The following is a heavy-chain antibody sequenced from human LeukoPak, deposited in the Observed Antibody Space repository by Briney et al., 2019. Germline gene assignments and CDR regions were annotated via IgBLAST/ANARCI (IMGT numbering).Heavy chain of an antibody. CDR1: GGTFSSYA. Sequence: SVKVTCKASGGTFSSYAISWVRQAPGQGLEWMGGIIPIFGTANYAQKFQGRVTITADESTSTAYMELTSLRSEDTAVYYCARAQRVVAALFDYWGQGTLVTVSS. D-gene: IGHD2-15*01. CDR3: ARAQRVVAALFDY. J-gene: IGHJ4*02. V-gene: IGHV1-69*13. CDR2: IIPIFGTA.